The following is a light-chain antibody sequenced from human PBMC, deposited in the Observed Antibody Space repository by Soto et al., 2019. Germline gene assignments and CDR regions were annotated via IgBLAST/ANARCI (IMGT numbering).Light chain of an antibody. CDR1: QSVSSSY. V-gene: IGKV3D-20*02. CDR2: EAS. J-gene: IGKJ2*03. CDR3: QQRSTWPPFS. Sequence: EIVLTQSPGTLSLSPGEGATLSCRASQSVSSSYLAWYQQKPGQAPRLLIYEASNRAVGIPARFTGSGSGTDFTLTISGLEPEDFAVYYCQQRSTWPPFSFGQGTKLEIK.